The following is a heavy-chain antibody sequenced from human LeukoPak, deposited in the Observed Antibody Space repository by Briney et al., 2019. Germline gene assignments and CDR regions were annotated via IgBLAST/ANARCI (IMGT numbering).Heavy chain of an antibody. J-gene: IGHJ6*02. CDR1: GLTFTRFN. Sequence: GGSLRLSCAASGLTFTRFNMNWVRQAPGKGLELVSSITTSGTYIYYADSVKGRFTISRDSAKTSLYLQMNSLRAQDTAAYYCARPFYYDSNGGEGMDVWGQGTTVTVSS. V-gene: IGHV3-21*06. CDR2: ITTSGTYI. CDR3: ARPFYYDSNGGEGMDV. D-gene: IGHD3-22*01.